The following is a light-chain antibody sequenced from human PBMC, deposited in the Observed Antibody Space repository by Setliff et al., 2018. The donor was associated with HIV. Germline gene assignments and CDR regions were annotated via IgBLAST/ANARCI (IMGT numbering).Light chain of an antibody. CDR2: DVS. V-gene: IGLV2-14*01. J-gene: IGLJ1*01. Sequence: QSVLTQPASVSGSPGQSITISCTGTSSDIGGFNYVSWYQLHPGKAPKLMIFDVSLRPSGVSDRFSGSKSVNTASLTISGLQTEDEADYYCNSYTTSGTRVFGTGTKVTV. CDR1: SSDIGGFNY. CDR3: NSYTTSGTRV.